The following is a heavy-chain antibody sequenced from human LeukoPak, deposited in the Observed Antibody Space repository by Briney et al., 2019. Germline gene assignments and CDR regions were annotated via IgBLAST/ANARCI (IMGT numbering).Heavy chain of an antibody. Sequence: GGSLRLSCGASGFIFDTYDMHWVRQAPGKGLEWVAFIRSDGYHTYYADSVKGRFTITRDNSKNTLYLQMNSLRLEDMAVYYCAKPSGSGVDYGGGGTRVTVSA. J-gene: IGHJ4*02. CDR2: IRSDGYHT. CDR3: AKPSGSGVDY. D-gene: IGHD1-26*01. CDR1: GFIFDTYD. V-gene: IGHV3-30*02.